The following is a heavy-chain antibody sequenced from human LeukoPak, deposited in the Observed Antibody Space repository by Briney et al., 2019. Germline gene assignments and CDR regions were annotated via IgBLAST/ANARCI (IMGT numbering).Heavy chain of an antibody. D-gene: IGHD3-22*01. V-gene: IGHV3-23*01. CDR2: ISGSGGST. J-gene: IGHJ4*02. CDR1: GFTFSSYA. CDR3: AKDLSPFYDSGGYYSPFDY. Sequence: GGSLRLSCAASGFTFSSYAMSWVRQAPGKGLEWVSAISGSGGSTYYADSVKGRFTISRDNSKNTLYLQMNSLRAEDTAVFYCAKDLSPFYDSGGYYSPFDYWGQGTLVTVSS.